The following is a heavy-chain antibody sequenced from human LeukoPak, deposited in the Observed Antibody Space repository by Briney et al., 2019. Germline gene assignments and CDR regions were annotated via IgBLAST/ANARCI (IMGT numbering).Heavy chain of an antibody. CDR1: GYTFTSYY. V-gene: IGHV1-46*01. Sequence: ASVKVSCKASGYTFTSYYMHWVRQAPGQGLKWMGIINPSGGSTSYAQKFQGRVTMTRDTSTSTVYMELSSLRSEDTAVYYCAREVLCGGDCYTRGLYDYWGQGTLVTVSS. J-gene: IGHJ4*02. CDR2: INPSGGST. CDR3: AREVLCGGDCYTRGLYDY. D-gene: IGHD2-21*02.